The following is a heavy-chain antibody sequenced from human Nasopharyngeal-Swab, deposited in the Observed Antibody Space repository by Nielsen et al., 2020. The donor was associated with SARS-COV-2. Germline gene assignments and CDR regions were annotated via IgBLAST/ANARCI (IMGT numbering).Heavy chain of an antibody. J-gene: IGHJ3*02. CDR1: GFTFSSYA. V-gene: IGHV3-23*01. CDR3: VRGYGGNSEVDAFDI. Sequence: GESLKISCAASGFTFSSYALTWVRQAPGKGLEWVSAFSGSGGYTEYPDSVKGRFTISRDNSKNTLYLQMNSLRAEDTAVYYCVRGYGGNSEVDAFDIWGQGTMVTVSS. CDR2: FSGSGGYT. D-gene: IGHD4-23*01.